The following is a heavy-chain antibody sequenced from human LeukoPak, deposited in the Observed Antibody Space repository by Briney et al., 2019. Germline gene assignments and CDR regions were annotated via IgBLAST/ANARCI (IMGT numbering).Heavy chain of an antibody. D-gene: IGHD6-19*01. CDR3: ARVLPYSSGWGVDY. CDR2: IYYSGST. Sequence: SETLSLTCTVSGGSIRSYYWSWIRQPPGKGLEWIGYIYYSGSTNYNPSLKSRVTISVDTSKNQFSLNLSSVAAADTAVYYCARVLPYSSGWGVDYWGQGTLVTVSS. J-gene: IGHJ4*02. V-gene: IGHV4-59*01. CDR1: GGSIRSYY.